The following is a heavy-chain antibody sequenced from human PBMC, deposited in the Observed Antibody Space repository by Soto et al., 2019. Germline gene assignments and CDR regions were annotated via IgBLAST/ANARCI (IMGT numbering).Heavy chain of an antibody. Sequence: QVQLVQSGAEVKKPGSSVKVSCKASGGTFSSYTISWVRQAPGQGLEWMGRIIPILGIANYAQKFQGRVTITADKYTSTAYMELSSLRSEDTAVYYCARRGDYGDYPSPHDAFDIWGQGTMVTVSS. J-gene: IGHJ3*02. CDR2: IIPILGIA. D-gene: IGHD4-17*01. CDR1: GGTFSSYT. V-gene: IGHV1-69*02. CDR3: ARRGDYGDYPSPHDAFDI.